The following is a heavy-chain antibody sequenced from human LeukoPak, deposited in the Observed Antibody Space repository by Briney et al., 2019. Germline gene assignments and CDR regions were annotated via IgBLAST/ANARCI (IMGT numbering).Heavy chain of an antibody. D-gene: IGHD1-26*01. Sequence: PSETLSLTCAVYGGSFSGYYWSWIRQPPGKGLEWIGEINHSGSTNYNPSLKSRVTISVDTSKNQFSLKLSSVTAADTAVYYCARGYTGAIDYWGRGTLVTVSS. J-gene: IGHJ4*02. CDR2: INHSGST. CDR3: ARGYTGAIDY. CDR1: GGSFSGYY. V-gene: IGHV4-34*01.